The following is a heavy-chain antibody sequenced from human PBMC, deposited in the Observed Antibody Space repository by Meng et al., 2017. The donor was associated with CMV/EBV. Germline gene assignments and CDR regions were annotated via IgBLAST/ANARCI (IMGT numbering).Heavy chain of an antibody. J-gene: IGHJ3*02. D-gene: IGHD2-2*01. CDR3: ARDSKTPDAFDI. CDR1: GFTFSRYT. V-gene: IGHV3-21*01. CDR2: ISSTGSDI. Sequence: GESLKISCAASGFTFSRYTINWVRQAPGKGLEWVSSISSTGSDIYYADSVKGRFTISRDNAKNSLYLQMNSLRAEDTAVYYCARDSKTPDAFDIWGQGTMVTVSS.